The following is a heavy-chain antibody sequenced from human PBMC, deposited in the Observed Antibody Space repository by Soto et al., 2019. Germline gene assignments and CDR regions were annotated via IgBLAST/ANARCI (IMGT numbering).Heavy chain of an antibody. D-gene: IGHD3-10*01. V-gene: IGHV2-5*01. CDR1: GFSFSTSGVG. CDR3: VSGSSPNWFDP. CDR2: IYWNDDK. Sequence: QITLKESGPTLVKPTQTLTLTCTFSGFSFSTSGVGVGWIRQPPGKALEWLALIYWNDDKRYSPSLKSRLTXTXXTSKHQVVLTMANMDPLDTATYYWVSGSSPNWFDPWGQGTPVTVCS. J-gene: IGHJ5*02.